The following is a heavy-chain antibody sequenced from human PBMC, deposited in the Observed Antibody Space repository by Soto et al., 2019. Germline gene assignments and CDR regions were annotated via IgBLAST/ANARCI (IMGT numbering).Heavy chain of an antibody. CDR3: TTDVYGALRFLEWLPGDGMDV. D-gene: IGHD3-3*01. V-gene: IGHV3-15*01. CDR1: GFTFSNAW. J-gene: IGHJ6*02. Sequence: GGSLRLSCAASGFTFSNAWMSWVRQAPGKGLEWVGRIKSKTDGGTTDYAAPVKGRFTISRDDSKNTLYLQMNSLKTEDTAVYYCTTDVYGALRFLEWLPGDGMDVWGQGTTVTVSS. CDR2: IKSKTDGGTT.